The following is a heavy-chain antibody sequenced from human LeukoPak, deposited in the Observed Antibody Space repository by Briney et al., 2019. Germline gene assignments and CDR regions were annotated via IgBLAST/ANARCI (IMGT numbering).Heavy chain of an antibody. J-gene: IGHJ4*02. CDR1: GGSISSYY. CDR3: AREVTSGSYYDY. V-gene: IGHV4-59*01. D-gene: IGHD1-26*01. Sequence: SETLSLTCTVSGGSISSYYWSWIRQPPGKGLEWIGYIYYSGSTNYNPSLKSRVTISVDMSKNQFSLKLSSVTAADTAVYYCAREVTSGSYYDYWGQGTLVTVSS. CDR2: IYYSGST.